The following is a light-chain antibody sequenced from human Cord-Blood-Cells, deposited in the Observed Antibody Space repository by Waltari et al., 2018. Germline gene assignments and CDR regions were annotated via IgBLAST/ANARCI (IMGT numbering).Light chain of an antibody. J-gene: IGLJ2*01. CDR1: SRDVGGYKY. CDR3: SSYAGSNNFDVV. Sequence: QSALTQPPSASGSPGQSVTISCTGTSRDVGGYKYVSWYQQHPGKAPKLMIYEVSKRPSGVPDRFSGSKSGNTASLTVSGLQAEDEADYYCSSYAGSNNFDVVFGGGTKLTVL. CDR2: EVS. V-gene: IGLV2-8*01.